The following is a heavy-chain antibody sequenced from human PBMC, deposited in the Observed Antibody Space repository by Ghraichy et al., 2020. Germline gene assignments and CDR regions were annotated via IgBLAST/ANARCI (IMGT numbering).Heavy chain of an antibody. CDR2: ISGSGGGT. CDR3: ATHLRWQTFDY. Sequence: GESLNISCAASGFTFSSYAMSWVRQAPGKGLEWVSTISGSGGGTNYADSVKGRFTISRDNSKNTLYLQMNSLRAEDTAVYYCATHLRWQTFDYWGQGTLVTVSS. CDR1: GFTFSSYA. V-gene: IGHV3-23*01. J-gene: IGHJ4*02. D-gene: IGHD4-23*01.